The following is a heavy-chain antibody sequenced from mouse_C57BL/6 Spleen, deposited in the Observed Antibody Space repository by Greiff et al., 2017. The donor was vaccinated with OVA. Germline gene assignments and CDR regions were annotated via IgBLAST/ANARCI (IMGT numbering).Heavy chain of an antibody. J-gene: IGHJ2*01. CDR1: GFTFSDYY. CDR3: ARDNFYYLDY. V-gene: IGHV5-16*01. CDR2: INYDGSST. D-gene: IGHD1-3*01. Sequence: EVKLMESEGGLVQPGSSMKLSCTASGFTFSDYYMAWVRQVPEKGLEWVANINYDGSSTYYLDSLKSRFIISRDNAKNILYLQMSSLKSEDTATYYCARDNFYYLDYWGQGTTLTVAS.